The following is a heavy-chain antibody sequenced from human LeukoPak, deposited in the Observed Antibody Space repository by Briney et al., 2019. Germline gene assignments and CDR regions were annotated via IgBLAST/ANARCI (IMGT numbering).Heavy chain of an antibody. J-gene: IGHJ4*02. Sequence: GGSLRLSCAASGFTFNRNAISWVRQAPGKGLEWVSTIGGSGDKTFYADFVKGRFTISRDNSKNMLHLQMSSLTGEDTAPYYCVRRGDASSGWGDHDYWGQGALVTVSS. CDR2: IGGSGDKT. CDR3: VRRGDASSGWGDHDY. V-gene: IGHV3-23*01. CDR1: GFTFNRNA. D-gene: IGHD6-19*01.